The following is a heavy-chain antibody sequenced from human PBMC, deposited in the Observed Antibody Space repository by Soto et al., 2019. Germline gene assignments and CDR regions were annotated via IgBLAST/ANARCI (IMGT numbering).Heavy chain of an antibody. CDR3: ARAGVDTILDFDS. CDR1: GGSISSGGYY. CDR2: IYYSGST. J-gene: IGHJ4*02. Sequence: QVQLQESGPGLVKPSQTLSLTCTVSGGSISSGGYYWSWIRQHPGKGLEWIGYIYYSGSTYYNPSLKSRVXXSXYXSKNQFSLQRSSVTAADTAVYYCARAGVDTILDFDSWGQGTLVTVSS. D-gene: IGHD5-18*01. V-gene: IGHV4-31*03.